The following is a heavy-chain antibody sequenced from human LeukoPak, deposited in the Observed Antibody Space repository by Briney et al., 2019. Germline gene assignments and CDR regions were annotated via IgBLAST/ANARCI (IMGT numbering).Heavy chain of an antibody. V-gene: IGHV3-64*01. CDR3: ARRGSGWEFDY. CDR2: IRSNGGST. CDR1: GFTFSSHS. Sequence: GGSLGLSCLPSGFTFSSHSMHWVGQAPGKGLEYFSGIRSNGGSTYFAKSVKGRFTISRDNSKNTLDLQMGSLRAEDMAVYYCARRGSGWEFDYWGQGTLVTVSS. J-gene: IGHJ4*02. D-gene: IGHD6-19*01.